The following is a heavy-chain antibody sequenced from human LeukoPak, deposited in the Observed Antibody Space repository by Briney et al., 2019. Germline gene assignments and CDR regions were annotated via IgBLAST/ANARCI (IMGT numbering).Heavy chain of an antibody. J-gene: IGHJ4*02. V-gene: IGHV1-2*02. CDR3: ARYGDCSNGVCYFDY. D-gene: IGHD2-8*01. Sequence: EALVKVSCKASGYTFTGYYIHWVRQAPGQGLEWMGWINPNGGGTNYARKFQGRVTMTRDTSISTAYMELSRLRSDDTAVYYCARYGDCSNGVCYFDYWGQGILVTVSS. CDR1: GYTFTGYY. CDR2: INPNGGGT.